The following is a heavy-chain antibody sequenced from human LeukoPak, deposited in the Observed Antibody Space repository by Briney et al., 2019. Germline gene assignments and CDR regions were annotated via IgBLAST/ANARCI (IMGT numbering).Heavy chain of an antibody. CDR2: IRYDGSNK. D-gene: IGHD1-14*01. Sequence: GGSLRLSCAASGFTFSNFGMHWVRQAPGKGLEWVAFIRYDGSNKYYADSVKGRFTISRDNSKNTLYLQMNSLRAEDTAVYYCAKLFLDAAGRGYFDYWGQGTLVTVSS. V-gene: IGHV3-30*02. CDR1: GFTFSNFG. CDR3: AKLFLDAAGRGYFDY. J-gene: IGHJ4*02.